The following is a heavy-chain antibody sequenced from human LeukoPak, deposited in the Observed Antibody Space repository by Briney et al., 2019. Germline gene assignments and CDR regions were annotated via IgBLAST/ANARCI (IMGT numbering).Heavy chain of an antibody. V-gene: IGHV3-7*03. CDR1: GFTFSNNW. Sequence: GGSLRLSCAASGFTFSNNWMSWVRQAPGKGLEWVANINPDGSEENYVDSAKGRFTISRDNAKSSLYLQMNSLRPEDTAVYYCIKGGGSGWPFDYWGQGTLVTVSS. CDR3: IKGGGSGWPFDY. J-gene: IGHJ4*02. D-gene: IGHD6-19*01. CDR2: INPDGSEE.